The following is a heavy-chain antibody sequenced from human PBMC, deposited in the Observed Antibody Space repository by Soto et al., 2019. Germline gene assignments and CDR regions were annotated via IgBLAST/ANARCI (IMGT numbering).Heavy chain of an antibody. CDR1: GFTFSSYG. D-gene: IGHD3-22*01. V-gene: IGHV3-30*18. J-gene: IGHJ4*02. CDR3: AKARSHTTMIVVVTPLDY. CDR2: ISYDGSNK. Sequence: GGSLRLSCAASGFTFSSYGMHWVRQAPGKGLEWVAVISYDGSNKYYADSVKGRFTISRDNSKNTLYLQMNSLRAEDTAVYYCAKARSHTTMIVVVTPLDYWGQGTLVTVSS.